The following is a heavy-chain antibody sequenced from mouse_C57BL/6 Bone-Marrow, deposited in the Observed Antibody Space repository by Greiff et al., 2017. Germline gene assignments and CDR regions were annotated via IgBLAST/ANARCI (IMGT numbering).Heavy chain of an antibody. CDR3: TREVYCGSSYDGSFDV. Sequence: VQLQQSGAELVRPGASVTLSCKASGYTFTDYEMHWVKQTPVHGLEWIGAIDPETGGTAYNQKFKGKAILTADKSSSTAYMELRSLTSEDSAVYAYTREVYCGSSYDGSFDVWGTGTTVTVSS. J-gene: IGHJ1*03. CDR1: GYTFTDYE. D-gene: IGHD1-1*01. CDR2: IDPETGGT. V-gene: IGHV1-15*01.